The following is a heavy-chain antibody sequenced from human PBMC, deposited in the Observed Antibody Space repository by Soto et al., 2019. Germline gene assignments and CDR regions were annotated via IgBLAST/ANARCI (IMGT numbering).Heavy chain of an antibody. V-gene: IGHV3-21*01. CDR3: AGGLHCSGGSCVFDY. D-gene: IGHD2-15*01. J-gene: IGHJ4*02. CDR1: GFTFSSYS. Sequence: EVQLVESGGGLVKPGGSLRLSCAASGFTFSSYSMNWVRQSPGKGLEWVSSISSSSSYIYYADSVKGRFTISRDNAKNSPYLQMNSLRAEDTAVYYCAGGLHCSGGSCVFDYWGQGTLVTVSS. CDR2: ISSSSSYI.